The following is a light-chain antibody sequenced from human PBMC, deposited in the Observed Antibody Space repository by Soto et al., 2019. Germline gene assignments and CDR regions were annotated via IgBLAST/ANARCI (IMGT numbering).Light chain of an antibody. Sequence: IVLTQSPGTLSLSPGERVTLSCRASQSLTSNLAWYQQKPGQAPRLLIYGASTRATGIPDRFSGSGSGADFTLTITTLEPEDSAVYYCQQYGRSPLTFGGGTKVEIK. V-gene: IGKV3-20*01. J-gene: IGKJ4*01. CDR3: QQYGRSPLT. CDR1: QSLTSN. CDR2: GAS.